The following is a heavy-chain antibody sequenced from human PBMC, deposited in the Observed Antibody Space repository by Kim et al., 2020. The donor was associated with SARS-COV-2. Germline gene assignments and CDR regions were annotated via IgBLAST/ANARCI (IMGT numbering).Heavy chain of an antibody. Sequence: SETLSLTCAVSGGSISSSNWWSWVRQPPGKGLEWIGEIYHSGSTNYNPSLKSRVTISVDKSKNQFSLKLSSVTAADTAVYYCARESPNVLLWFGDQRVDWGHGTLVTVSS. CDR2: IYHSGST. J-gene: IGHJ4*01. D-gene: IGHD3-10*01. V-gene: IGHV4-4*02. CDR1: GGSISSSNW. CDR3: ARESPNVLLWFGDQRVD.